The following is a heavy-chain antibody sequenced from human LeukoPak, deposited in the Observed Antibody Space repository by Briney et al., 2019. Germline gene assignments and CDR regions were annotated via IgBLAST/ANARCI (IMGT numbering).Heavy chain of an antibody. Sequence: GGSLRLSCAASGFTFSSYAMSSVRQAPGKGLEWVSAISGSGGSTYYADSVKGRFTISRDNSKNTLYLQMNSLRAEDTAVYYCAKVDRYDFWSGYYATFDYWGQGTLVTVSS. CDR2: ISGSGGST. CDR3: AKVDRYDFWSGYYATFDY. V-gene: IGHV3-23*01. CDR1: GFTFSSYA. D-gene: IGHD3-3*01. J-gene: IGHJ4*02.